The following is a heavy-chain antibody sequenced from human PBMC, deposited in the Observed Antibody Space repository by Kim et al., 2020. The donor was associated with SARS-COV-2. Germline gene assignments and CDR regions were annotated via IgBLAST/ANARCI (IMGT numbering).Heavy chain of an antibody. CDR3: ARDLMDLTVVPPSRPPFDS. CDR1: AATFSTFY. D-gene: IGHD2-2*03. Sequence: GGSLRLSCETSAATFSTFYMNWVRQAPGRGLEWVSSIDINSNHIYYADSVKGRFTVSRDNARNSLSLHMGGLRAEDTAVYYCARDLMDLTVVPPSRPPFDSWGQGTLVTVSS. V-gene: IGHV3-21*01. J-gene: IGHJ4*02. CDR2: IDINSNHI.